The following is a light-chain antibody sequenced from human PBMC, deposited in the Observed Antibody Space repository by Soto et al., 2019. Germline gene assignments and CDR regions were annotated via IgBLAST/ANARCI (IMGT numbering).Light chain of an antibody. CDR3: QHYGSSPYT. Sequence: EIVLTQSPATLSLSPGERATLSCRASQSVSSSYLAWHQQKPGQAPRLLIYGASSTSTGSPDRFSGSGSGTDFTLTISRLEPEDVAVYYYQHYGSSPYTFGQRTKLEIK. V-gene: IGKV3-20*01. CDR2: GAS. J-gene: IGKJ2*01. CDR1: QSVSSSY.